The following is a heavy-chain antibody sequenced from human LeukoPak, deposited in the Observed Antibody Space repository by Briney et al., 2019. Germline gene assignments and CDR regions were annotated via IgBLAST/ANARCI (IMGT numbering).Heavy chain of an antibody. CDR1: GFTFSSYS. CDR3: ARVIGSGYYRVPPEADAFDI. V-gene: IGHV3-21*01. Sequence: GGSLRLSCAASGFTFSSYSMNWVRQAPGKGLEWVSSISSSSSYIYYADSVKGRFTISRDNAKNSLYLQMNSLRAEDTAVYYCARVIGSGYYRVPPEADAFDIWGQGTMVTVSS. J-gene: IGHJ3*02. D-gene: IGHD3-22*01. CDR2: ISSSSSYI.